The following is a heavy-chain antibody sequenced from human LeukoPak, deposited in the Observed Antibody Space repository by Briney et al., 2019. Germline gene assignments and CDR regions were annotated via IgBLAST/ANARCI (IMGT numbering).Heavy chain of an antibody. CDR1: GFTFSSYA. Sequence: GGSLRLSCAASGFTFSSYAMSWVRQAPGKGLEWVANIKQDGSEKYYVDSVKGRFTISRDNAKNSLYLQMNSLRAEDTAVYYCARDRMVWGVDWGQGTLVTVSS. J-gene: IGHJ4*02. CDR3: ARDRMVWGVD. CDR2: IKQDGSEK. D-gene: IGHD3-10*01. V-gene: IGHV3-7*01.